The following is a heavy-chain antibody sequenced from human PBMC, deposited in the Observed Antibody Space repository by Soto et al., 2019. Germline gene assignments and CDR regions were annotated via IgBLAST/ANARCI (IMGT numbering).Heavy chain of an antibody. V-gene: IGHV1-2*04. CDR1: GYTFTGYY. J-gene: IGHJ6*02. CDR3: ARAAISGEYYDFWSGYEGYYYYGMDV. CDR2: INPNSGGT. D-gene: IGHD3-3*01. Sequence: ASVKVSCKASGYTFTGYYMHWVRQAPGQGLEWMGWINPNSGGTNYAQKFQGWVTMTRDTSISTAYMELSRLRSDDTAVYYCARAAISGEYYDFWSGYEGYYYYGMDVWGQGTTVTVSS.